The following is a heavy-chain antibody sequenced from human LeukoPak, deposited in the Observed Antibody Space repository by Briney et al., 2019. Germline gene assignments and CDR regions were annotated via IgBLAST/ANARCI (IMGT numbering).Heavy chain of an antibody. V-gene: IGHV3-33*01. D-gene: IGHD3-22*01. J-gene: IGHJ4*02. Sequence: GGSLRLSCAASGFTFSSYGVHWVRQAPGKGLEWVAVIWFDASNKYYADSVKGRFTISRDNSKNTLYLQMSSLRAEDTAVYYCAREETYYYDSSGAPGYWGQGTLVTVSS. CDR2: IWFDASNK. CDR1: GFTFSSYG. CDR3: AREETYYYDSSGAPGY.